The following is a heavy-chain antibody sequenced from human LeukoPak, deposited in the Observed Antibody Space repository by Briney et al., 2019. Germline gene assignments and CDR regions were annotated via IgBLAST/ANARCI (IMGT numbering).Heavy chain of an antibody. CDR2: IIPILGIA. Sequence: ASVKVSCKASGGTFSSYAISWVRQAPGQRLEWRGRIIPILGIANYAQKSQGRVTITADKSTSTAYMELSSLRSEDTAVYYCAREMATMPMDYWGQGTLVTVSS. CDR3: AREMATMPMDY. V-gene: IGHV1-69*04. J-gene: IGHJ4*02. CDR1: GGTFSSYA. D-gene: IGHD5-24*01.